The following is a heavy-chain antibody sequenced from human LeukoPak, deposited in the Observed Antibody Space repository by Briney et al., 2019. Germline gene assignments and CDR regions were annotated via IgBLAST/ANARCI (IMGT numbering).Heavy chain of an antibody. Sequence: SETLSLTCTVSGGSISSSSYYWGWIRQPPGKGLEWIGSIYYSGSTYYNPSLKSRVTISVDTSKNQFSLKLSSVTAADTAVYYCARDSVLLWFGELLGSGWFDPWGQGTLVTASS. D-gene: IGHD3-10*01. CDR2: IYYSGST. CDR3: ARDSVLLWFGELLGSGWFDP. V-gene: IGHV4-39*07. J-gene: IGHJ5*02. CDR1: GGSISSSSYY.